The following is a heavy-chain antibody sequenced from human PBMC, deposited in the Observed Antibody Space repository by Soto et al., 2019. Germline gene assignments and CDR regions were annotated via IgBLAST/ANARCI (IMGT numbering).Heavy chain of an antibody. J-gene: IGHJ6*02. CDR1: GYTFTRSG. CDR3: AREGVATYYYYSIDV. V-gene: IGHV1-18*01. Sequence: ASVKVSCKASGYTFTRSGISWVRQAPGQGLEWMGWISTYNGDTNYAQTFQGRVTMTTDTSTSTVHMEVRSLRSDDTAVYYCAREGVATYYYYSIDVWGQGTPVTVSS. D-gene: IGHD5-12*01. CDR2: ISTYNGDT.